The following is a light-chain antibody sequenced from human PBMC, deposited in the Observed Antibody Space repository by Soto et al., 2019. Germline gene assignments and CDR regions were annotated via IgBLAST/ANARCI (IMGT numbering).Light chain of an antibody. CDR3: QQFGSSSGFT. CDR2: GAS. J-gene: IGKJ3*01. CDR1: QSINNRY. V-gene: IGKV3-20*01. Sequence: EIVLTQSPGTLSLSPGERATLSCRASQSINNRYLAWYQQKPGQAPRLLIYGASSRATGIPDRFIGSGSGTDFTLTISRQEPEDFAVYYCQQFGSSSGFTFGPGTKVDIK.